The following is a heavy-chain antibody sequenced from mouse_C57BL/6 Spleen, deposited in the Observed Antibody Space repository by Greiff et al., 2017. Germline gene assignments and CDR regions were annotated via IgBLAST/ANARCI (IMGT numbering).Heavy chain of an antibody. Sequence: VKLVESGPELVKPGASVKISCKASGYAFSSSWMNWVKQRPGKGLEWIGRIYPGDGDTNYNGKFKGKATLTADKSSSTAYMQLSSLTSEDSAVYFCARSTLLYYFDYWGQGTTLTVSS. J-gene: IGHJ2*01. CDR2: IYPGDGDT. CDR1: GYAFSSSW. V-gene: IGHV1-82*01. CDR3: ARSTLLYYFDY. D-gene: IGHD6-1*01.